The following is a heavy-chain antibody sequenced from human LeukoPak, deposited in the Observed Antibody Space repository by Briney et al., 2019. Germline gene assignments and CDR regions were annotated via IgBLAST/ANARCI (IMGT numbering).Heavy chain of an antibody. J-gene: IGHJ4*02. CDR2: INSNSDDI. CDR1: GFTFSSYS. CDR3: ATSRFYLES. Sequence: GGSLRLSCAASGFTFSSYSMNWVRQAPGKGLEWLSYINSNSDDIYHADSVKGRFTVSRDNAKNSLYLQMNSLRAEDTAVYYCATSRFYLESWGQGTLVTVSS. V-gene: IGHV3-48*01.